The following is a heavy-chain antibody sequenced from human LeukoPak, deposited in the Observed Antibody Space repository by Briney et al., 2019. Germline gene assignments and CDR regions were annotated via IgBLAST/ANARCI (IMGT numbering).Heavy chain of an antibody. CDR3: AKPLEKYTYGGNFDY. Sequence: GGSLRLSCEASGFTFSSYAMSWVRQAPGKGLAWVSVISSSADSTYYADSVKGRFAISRDNSKNTLYLQMNNLRAEDTAVYYCAKPLEKYTYGGNFDYWGQGILVTVSS. J-gene: IGHJ4*02. D-gene: IGHD4-23*01. CDR1: GFTFSSYA. CDR2: ISSSADST. V-gene: IGHV3-23*01.